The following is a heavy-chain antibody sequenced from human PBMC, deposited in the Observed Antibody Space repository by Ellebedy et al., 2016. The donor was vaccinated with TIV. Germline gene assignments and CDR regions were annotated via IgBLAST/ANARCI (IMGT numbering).Heavy chain of an antibody. CDR2: IYYSGST. D-gene: IGHD3-10*01. CDR1: GDSISSYY. CDR3: AKHSSITMVEEDAFDI. V-gene: IGHV4-59*08. Sequence: MPGGSLRLSCTVSGDSISSYYWSWIRQPPGKGLEWIGYIYYSGSTNYNPSLKSRVTISVDTSKNQFSLTLSSVTAADTAVYYCAKHSSITMVEEDAFDIWGQGTMVTVSS. J-gene: IGHJ3*02.